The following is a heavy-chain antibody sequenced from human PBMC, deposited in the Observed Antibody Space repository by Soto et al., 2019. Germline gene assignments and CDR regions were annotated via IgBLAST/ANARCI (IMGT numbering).Heavy chain of an antibody. CDR1: GGSISSSSYY. CDR3: ARHSSLGYCTNVVRYLSWFDP. Sequence: SETLSLTCTVSGGSISSSSYYWGWIRQPPGKGLEWIGSIYYSGSTYYNPSLKSRVTISVDMSKNQFSLKLSSVTAADTAVYYCARHSSLGYCTNVVRYLSWFDPWGQGTLVTGSS. D-gene: IGHD2-8*01. CDR2: IYYSGST. V-gene: IGHV4-39*01. J-gene: IGHJ5*02.